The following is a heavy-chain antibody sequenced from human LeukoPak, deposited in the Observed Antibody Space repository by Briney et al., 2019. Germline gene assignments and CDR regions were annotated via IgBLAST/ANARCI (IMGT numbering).Heavy chain of an antibody. CDR3: ARQDTAMVDY. CDR1: GSRFTSYW. Sequence: GASLKISCKGSGSRFTSYWIGWVRQMPGKGLEWMGIIYPGDSDTRYSPSFQGQVTISADKSISTAYLQWSSLKASDTAMYYCARQDTAMVDYWGQGTLVTVSS. J-gene: IGHJ4*02. CDR2: IYPGDSDT. V-gene: IGHV5-51*01. D-gene: IGHD5-18*01.